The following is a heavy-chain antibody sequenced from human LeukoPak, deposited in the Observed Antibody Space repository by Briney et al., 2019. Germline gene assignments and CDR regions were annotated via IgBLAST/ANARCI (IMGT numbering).Heavy chain of an antibody. CDR2: ITSISSAS. CDR3: VTDRPNYYGSNGHYYRQNGYY. CDR1: GFTFSIYA. Sequence: PGGSLRLSCAASGFTFSIYAMSWVRQAPGKGLEWVSSITSISSASFYADSVKGRFTISRDNSRDTLYLQMNSLRAGDTAIYYCVTDRPNYYGSNGHYYRQNGYYWGQGALVAVSS. V-gene: IGHV3-23*01. D-gene: IGHD3-22*01. J-gene: IGHJ4*02.